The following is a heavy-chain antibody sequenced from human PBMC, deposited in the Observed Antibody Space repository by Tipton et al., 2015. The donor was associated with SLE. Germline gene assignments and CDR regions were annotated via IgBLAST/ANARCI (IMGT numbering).Heavy chain of an antibody. CDR3: ARSMLTTKRVFDY. CDR2: ISYRGDRA. J-gene: IGHJ4*02. D-gene: IGHD3-16*01. CDR1: GGSISGTTYY. V-gene: IGHV4-39*07. Sequence: TLSLTCNVSGGSISGTTYYWGWIRQPPGQGLEWIASISYRGDRASYNPSLKSRVTISVDTSKNQFSLSVNSVTAADTAVYYCARSMLTTKRVFDYWGQGTLVTVSS.